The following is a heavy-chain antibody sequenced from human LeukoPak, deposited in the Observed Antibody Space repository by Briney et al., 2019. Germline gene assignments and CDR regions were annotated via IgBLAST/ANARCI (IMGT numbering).Heavy chain of an antibody. CDR3: ATYSTRNAREFQS. CDR2: IKTDAGEK. CDR1: GFIFSNCW. Sequence: PGGSLRLSCETSGFIFSNCWMTWVRQAPGKGLEWVANIKTDAGEKYYADSVKGRFTISRDNAKMSLYLQMNSLRVEDTAVYYCATYSTRNAREFQSWGQGTLVTVSS. D-gene: IGHD4-11*01. J-gene: IGHJ1*01. V-gene: IGHV3-7*01.